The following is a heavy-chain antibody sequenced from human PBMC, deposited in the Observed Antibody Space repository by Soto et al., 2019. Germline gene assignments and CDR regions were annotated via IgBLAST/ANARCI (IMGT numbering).Heavy chain of an antibody. Sequence: ASVKGSCKASGYTFTSYGISWVRQAPGQGLEWMGWINPNSGGTNYAQKFQGRVTMTRDTSISTAYMELSRLRSDDTAVYYCARDGDMVRGVLFDYWGQGTLVTVSS. CDR1: GYTFTSYG. CDR2: INPNSGGT. D-gene: IGHD3-10*01. J-gene: IGHJ4*02. CDR3: ARDGDMVRGVLFDY. V-gene: IGHV1-2*02.